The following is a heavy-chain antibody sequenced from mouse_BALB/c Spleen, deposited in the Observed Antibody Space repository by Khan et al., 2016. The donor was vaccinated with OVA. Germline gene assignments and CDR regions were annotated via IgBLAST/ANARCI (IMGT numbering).Heavy chain of an antibody. Sequence: EVQLVESGPSLVKPSQTLSLTCSVTGDSITSGYWCWIRKFPGNNLEYMGYILYSGSTYYNPSLKSRISITRHTSQNQYYLQLNSVTTEATATYCCARSTYRYAFAYWGQGTLVTVSA. CDR1: GDSITSGY. J-gene: IGHJ3*01. V-gene: IGHV3-8*02. CDR2: ILYSGST. D-gene: IGHD2-14*01. CDR3: ARSTYRYAFAY.